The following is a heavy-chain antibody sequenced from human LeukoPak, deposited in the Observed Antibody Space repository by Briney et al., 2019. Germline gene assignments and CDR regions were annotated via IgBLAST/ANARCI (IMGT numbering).Heavy chain of an antibody. V-gene: IGHV3-21*01. Sequence: GGSLRFSCAASGFTVSNNYMTWVRQAPGKGLEWVSSISSSSSYIYYADSVKGRFTISRDNAKNSLYLQMNSLRAEDTAVYYCAREDSYYYGSGSYPFDYWGQGTLVTVSS. CDR3: AREDSYYYGSGSYPFDY. CDR2: ISSSSSYI. CDR1: GFTVSNNY. D-gene: IGHD3-10*01. J-gene: IGHJ4*02.